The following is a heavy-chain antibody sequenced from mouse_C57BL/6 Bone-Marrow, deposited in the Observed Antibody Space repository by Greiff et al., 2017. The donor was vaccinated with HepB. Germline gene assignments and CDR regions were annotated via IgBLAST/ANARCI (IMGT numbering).Heavy chain of an antibody. V-gene: IGHV8-12*01. Sequence: QVQLKESGPGILQSSQTLSLTCSFSGFSLSTSGMGVSWIRQPSGKGLEWLAHIYWDDDKRYNPSLKSRLTISKDTSRNQVFLKITSVDTADTATYYCARSKGNYYGSSNYFDYWGQGTTLTVSS. CDR2: IYWDDDK. CDR1: GFSLSTSGMG. J-gene: IGHJ2*01. D-gene: IGHD1-1*01. CDR3: ARSKGNYYGSSNYFDY.